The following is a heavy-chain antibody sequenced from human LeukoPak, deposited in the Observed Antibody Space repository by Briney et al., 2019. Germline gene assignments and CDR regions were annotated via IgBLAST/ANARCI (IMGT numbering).Heavy chain of an antibody. V-gene: IGHV3-23*01. D-gene: IGHD2-15*01. J-gene: IGHJ5*02. CDR2: ISGSGGST. CDR3: AKHPYEGYCSGGSCWNNWFDP. Sequence: GGTLRLSCAASGFTFSSYGMSWVRQAPGKGLEWVSAISGSGGSTYYADSVKGRFTISRDNSKSTLYLQMSSLRAEDTAIYYCAKHPYEGYCSGGSCWNNWFDPWGQGTLVTVSS. CDR1: GFTFSSYG.